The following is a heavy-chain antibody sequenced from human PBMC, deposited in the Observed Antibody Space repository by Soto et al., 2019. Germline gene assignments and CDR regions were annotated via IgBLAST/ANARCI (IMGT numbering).Heavy chain of an antibody. D-gene: IGHD5-18*01. CDR3: ARGRVQIWTEAYYYYYGMDV. J-gene: IGHJ6*02. Sequence: ASVKVSCKASGYTFTSYDINWVRQATGQGLEWMGWMNPNSGNTGYAQKFQGRVTMTRNTSISTAYMELSSLRSEDTAVYYCARGRVQIWTEAYYYYYGMDVWGQGTTVTVSS. CDR1: GYTFTSYD. CDR2: MNPNSGNT. V-gene: IGHV1-8*01.